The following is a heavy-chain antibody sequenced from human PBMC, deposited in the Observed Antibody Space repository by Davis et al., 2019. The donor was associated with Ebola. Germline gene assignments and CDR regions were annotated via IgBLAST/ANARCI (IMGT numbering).Heavy chain of an antibody. V-gene: IGHV4-59*11. CDR1: GGSISSHY. J-gene: IGHJ4*02. CDR3: AREAYYYDSSGYHRGGFDY. D-gene: IGHD3-22*01. Sequence: SETLSLTCTVSGGSISSHYWSWIRQSPGKGLEWIGYIYYSGSTNYNPSLKSRVTISVDTSKNQFSLKLSSVTAADTAVYYCAREAYYYDSSGYHRGGFDYWGQGTLVTVSS. CDR2: IYYSGST.